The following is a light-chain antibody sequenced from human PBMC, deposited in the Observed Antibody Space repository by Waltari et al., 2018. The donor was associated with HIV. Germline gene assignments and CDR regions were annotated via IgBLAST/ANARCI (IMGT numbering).Light chain of an antibody. CDR2: EVS. CDR1: SSDIGGYTY. V-gene: IGLV2-8*01. CDR3: FSYGGSANLL. Sequence: QSALTQPPSASGSPGQSVTISCTGTSSDIGGYTYVSWYQQYPGKAPKLMIYEVSKRPSGVPDRFSGSKSANTASLTVSGLQAEDEADYYCFSYGGSANLLFGGGTKLTVL. J-gene: IGLJ2*01.